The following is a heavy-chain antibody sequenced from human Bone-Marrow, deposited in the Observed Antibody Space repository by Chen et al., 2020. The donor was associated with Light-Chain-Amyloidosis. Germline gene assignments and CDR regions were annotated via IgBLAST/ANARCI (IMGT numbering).Heavy chain of an antibody. Sequence: EVQLEQSGPEVKKPGESLKISCKGSGYTFPNYWIGWVRQMPGKGLEWTGVIYPDYSDARYSPSFEGQVTISADKSITTAYLQWRSLKASDTAMYYCARRRDGYNFDYWGQGTLVTVSS. CDR3: ARRRDGYNFDY. J-gene: IGHJ4*02. V-gene: IGHV5-51*01. CDR1: GYTFPNYW. D-gene: IGHD5-12*01. CDR2: IYPDYSDA.